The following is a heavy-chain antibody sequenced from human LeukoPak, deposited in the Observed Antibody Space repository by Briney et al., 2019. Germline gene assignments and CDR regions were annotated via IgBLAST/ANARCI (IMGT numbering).Heavy chain of an antibody. V-gene: IGHV3-9*01. J-gene: IGHJ2*01. CDR3: AKDYWELRYFDWLPIFDL. Sequence: GRSLRLSCAASGFTFDDYAMHWVRQAPGKGLEWVSGISWNSGSIGYADSVKGRFTISRDNAKNSLYLQMNSLRAEDTALYYCAKDYWELRYFDWLPIFDLWGRGTLVTVSS. CDR2: ISWNSGSI. D-gene: IGHD3-9*01. CDR1: GFTFDDYA.